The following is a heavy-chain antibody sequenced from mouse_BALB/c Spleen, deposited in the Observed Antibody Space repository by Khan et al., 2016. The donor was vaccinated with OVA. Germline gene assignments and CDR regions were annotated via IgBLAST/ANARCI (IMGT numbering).Heavy chain of an antibody. Sequence: EVKLEESGGGLVQPGGSMKLSCVASGFTFSNYWMNWVRQSPEKGLEWVVEIRLKSNNYASHYAVSVKGRFTISSADSKTSVYLQMNNIRAEDTGIYYCIHGRESAYWGQGTTLTVSS. V-gene: IGHV6-6*02. D-gene: IGHD1-3*01. CDR2: IRLKSNNYAS. CDR1: GFTFSNYW. CDR3: IHGRESAY. J-gene: IGHJ2*01.